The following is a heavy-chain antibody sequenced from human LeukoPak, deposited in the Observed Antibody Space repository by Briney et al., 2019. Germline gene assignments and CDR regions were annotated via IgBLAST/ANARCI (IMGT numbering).Heavy chain of an antibody. J-gene: IGHJ4*02. CDR3: AWGSGSYWSFDY. D-gene: IGHD3-10*01. V-gene: IGHV4-39*01. CDR1: GGSISSSSYY. CDR2: IYYSGST. Sequence: SEALSLTCTVSGGSISSSSYYWGWIRQPPGKGLEWIGSIYYSGSTYYNPSLKSRVTIFVDTSKNQFSLKLSSVTAADTAVYYCAWGSGSYWSFDYWGQGTLVTVSS.